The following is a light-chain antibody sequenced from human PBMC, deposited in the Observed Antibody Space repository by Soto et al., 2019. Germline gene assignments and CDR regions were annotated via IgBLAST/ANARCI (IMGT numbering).Light chain of an antibody. J-gene: IGKJ2*01. CDR1: QRISSYL. V-gene: IGKV3-20*01. CDR2: RAS. Sequence: EIVLTQSPVTLSLSPGERATLSCRASQRISSYLLAWFQRTPGLPPRLLLYRASTRASVVTYRFSGGGSGTDFVLTISRLEPEDFGVYYCQQYGRSPFTFGQGTKLQIK. CDR3: QQYGRSPFT.